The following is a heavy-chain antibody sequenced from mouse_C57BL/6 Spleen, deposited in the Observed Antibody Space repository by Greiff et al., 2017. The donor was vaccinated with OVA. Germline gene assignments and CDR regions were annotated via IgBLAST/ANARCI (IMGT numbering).Heavy chain of an antibody. CDR2: ISSGSSTI. V-gene: IGHV5-17*01. J-gene: IGHJ1*03. Sequence: EVQVVESGGGLVKPGGSLKLSCAASGFTFSDYGMHWVRQAPEQGLEWVAYISSGSSTIYYADKVKGRFTLSRDNAKNTLFMQLNSLRSEDTAMYYWARPYYYGSSEMVYWYFDVWGTGTTVTVSS. CDR1: GFTFSDYG. D-gene: IGHD1-1*01. CDR3: ARPYYYGSSEMVYWYFDV.